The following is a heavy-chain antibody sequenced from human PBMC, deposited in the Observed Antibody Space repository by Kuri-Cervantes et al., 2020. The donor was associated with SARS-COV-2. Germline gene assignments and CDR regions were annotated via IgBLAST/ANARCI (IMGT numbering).Heavy chain of an antibody. CDR3: ARLVLEAYSGSFYFDY. J-gene: IGHJ4*02. CDR1: GDSVSSNSAA. V-gene: IGHV6-1*01. D-gene: IGHD1-26*01. CDR2: TYYRSKWYN. Sequence: SQTLSLTCAISGDSVSSNSAAWNWIRQSPSRGLEWLGRTYYRSKWYNDYAVSVKSRITINPDTSKNQFSLQLTSVTAADTAVYYCARLVLEAYSGSFYFDYWGQGSLVNVSS.